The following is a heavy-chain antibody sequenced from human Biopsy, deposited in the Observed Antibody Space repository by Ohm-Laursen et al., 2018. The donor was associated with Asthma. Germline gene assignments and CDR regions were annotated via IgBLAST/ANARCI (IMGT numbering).Heavy chain of an antibody. CDR1: GFRFPIYG. CDR2: ISYDGRET. V-gene: IGHV3-30*03. D-gene: IGHD2-21*02. Sequence: SLRLSCAASGFRFPIYGMHWVRQGPGKGPEWVALISYDGRETGYVDSVKGRFTISRDNFGNTVHLQMSSLRPEDSAVYYCTRDRFYNSVTSESFYYGVDVWGQGTTVTVSS. CDR3: TRDRFYNSVTSESFYYGVDV. J-gene: IGHJ6*02.